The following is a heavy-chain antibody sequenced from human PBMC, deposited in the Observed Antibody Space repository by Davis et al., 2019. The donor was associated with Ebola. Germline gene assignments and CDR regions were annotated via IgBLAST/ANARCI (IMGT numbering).Heavy chain of an antibody. CDR1: GALVSSGGYS. CDR3: ARADHDSVWPYWYFDL. V-gene: IGHV4-30-4*07. D-gene: IGHD3-22*01. CDR2: YYYTGST. J-gene: IGHJ2*01. Sequence: MPSETLSLTCAVSGALVSSGGYSWIWIRQPPGKGLEWIGYYYYTGSTYYSPSLRSRVTISVDTSKNLFSLKLTSVTAADTAVYYCARADHDSVWPYWYFDLWGRGTLVTVSS.